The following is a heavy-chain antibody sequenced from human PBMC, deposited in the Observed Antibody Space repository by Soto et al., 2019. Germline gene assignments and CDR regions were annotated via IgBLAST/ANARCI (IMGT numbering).Heavy chain of an antibody. Sequence: SETLSLTCSVSGGSISSTSYHWGWIRQPPGKGLEWIGNIHYSGSAYHNPSLKSRVTVSVDTSKNQFSLKLSSVTAADTAVYYCARTAYWLDPWGQGTLVTVSS. CDR2: IHYSGSA. V-gene: IGHV4-39*01. CDR3: ARTAYWLDP. J-gene: IGHJ5*02. CDR1: GGSISSTSYH.